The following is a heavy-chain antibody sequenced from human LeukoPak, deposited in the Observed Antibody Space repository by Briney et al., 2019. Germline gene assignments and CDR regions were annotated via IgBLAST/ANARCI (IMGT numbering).Heavy chain of an antibody. V-gene: IGHV3-23*01. J-gene: IGHJ4*02. CDR3: AKQVHTYYYGSGSSD. Sequence: GGSLRLSCAASGFTFSSYGMSWVRQAPGKGLEWVSAISGSGGSTYYADSVKGRFTISRDNSKNTLYLQMNSLRAEDTAVYYCAKQVHTYYYGSGSSDWGQGTLVTVSS. D-gene: IGHD3-10*01. CDR1: GFTFSSYG. CDR2: ISGSGGST.